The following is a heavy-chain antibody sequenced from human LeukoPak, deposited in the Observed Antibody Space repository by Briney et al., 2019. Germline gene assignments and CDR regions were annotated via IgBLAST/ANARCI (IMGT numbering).Heavy chain of an antibody. V-gene: IGHV3-33*08. D-gene: IGHD3-22*01. CDR2: IWYDGSNK. J-gene: IGHJ4*02. CDR3: ARGCAHYYDSSGYYLLDY. Sequence: PGGSLRLSCAGSGFIFSNYAMSWVRQAPGKGLEWVAVIWYDGSNKYYADSVKGRFTISRDNSKNTLYLQMNSLRAEDTAVYYCARGCAHYYDSSGYYLLDYWGQGTLVTVSS. CDR1: GFIFSNYA.